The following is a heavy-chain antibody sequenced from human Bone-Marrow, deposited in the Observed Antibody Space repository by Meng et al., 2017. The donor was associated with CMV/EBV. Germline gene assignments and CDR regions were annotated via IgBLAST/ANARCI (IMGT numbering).Heavy chain of an antibody. Sequence: SETLSLTCAVYGGSFSGYYWSWIRQPPGKGLEWIGEINHSGSTNYNPSLKSRVTISVDTSKNQFPLKPSSVTAADTAVYYCARGLYDFWSGQYGMDVWGQGNTVTVSS. CDR2: INHSGST. CDR3: ARGLYDFWSGQYGMDV. V-gene: IGHV4-34*01. D-gene: IGHD3-3*01. CDR1: GGSFSGYY. J-gene: IGHJ6*02.